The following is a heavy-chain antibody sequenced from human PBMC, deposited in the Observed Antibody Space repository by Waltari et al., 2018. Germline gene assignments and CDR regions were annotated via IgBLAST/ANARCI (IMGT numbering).Heavy chain of an antibody. J-gene: IGHJ6*02. CDR2: IIPILGIA. V-gene: IGHV1-69*04. CDR1: GGTFSSYA. Sequence: QVQLVQSGAEVKKPGSSVKVSCKASGGTFSSYAISWVRQAPGQGLEWMGRIIPILGIANYAQKFRGRVTITADESTSTAYMELSSLRSEDTAVYYCARWEMAAKNYYGMDVWGQGTTVTVSS. CDR3: ARWEMAAKNYYGMDV. D-gene: IGHD5-12*01.